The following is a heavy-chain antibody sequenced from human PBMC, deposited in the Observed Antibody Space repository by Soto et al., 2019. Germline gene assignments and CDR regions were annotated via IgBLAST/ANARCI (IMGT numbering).Heavy chain of an antibody. CDR2: ISGSGGST. CDR1: GFTFSSYA. CDR3: AKDRLEWLRFWDAFDI. Sequence: GGSLRLSCAASGFTFSSYAMSWVRQAPGKGLEWVSAISGSGGSTYYADSVKGRFTISRDNSKNTLYLQMNSLRAEDTAVYYCAKDRLEWLRFWDAFDIWGQGTMVTVSS. J-gene: IGHJ3*02. V-gene: IGHV3-23*01. D-gene: IGHD5-12*01.